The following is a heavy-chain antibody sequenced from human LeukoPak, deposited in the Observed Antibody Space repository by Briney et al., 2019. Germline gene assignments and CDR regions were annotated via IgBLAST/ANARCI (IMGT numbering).Heavy chain of an antibody. J-gene: IGHJ4*02. CDR3: AKWGPYCVGDYCPALDS. CDR2: INQDGSKK. V-gene: IGHV3-7*01. Sequence: GGSLRLSCVASRFTFSNYWMGWVRQAPGKGLGWVANINQDGSKKRYADSMKGRFTISRDNAKESVYLQLNSLRAEDTAVYYCAKWGPYCVGDYCPALDSWGPGTLVTVSS. D-gene: IGHD2-21*02. CDR1: RFTFSNYW.